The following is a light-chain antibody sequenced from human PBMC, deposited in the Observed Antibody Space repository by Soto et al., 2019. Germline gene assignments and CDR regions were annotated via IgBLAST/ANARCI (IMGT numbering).Light chain of an antibody. CDR3: QQYDSSLTWT. J-gene: IGKJ1*01. V-gene: IGKV3-20*01. CDR1: RNINGNY. Sequence: EIVLTQSPGTVSLSPGERATLSCSASRNINGNYLGWYQLKRGQAPRLLIYGASSRATGIPDRFSGSGSGTDFTLTISRLEPEDFAVYYCQQYDSSLTWTFGQGTKVDIK. CDR2: GAS.